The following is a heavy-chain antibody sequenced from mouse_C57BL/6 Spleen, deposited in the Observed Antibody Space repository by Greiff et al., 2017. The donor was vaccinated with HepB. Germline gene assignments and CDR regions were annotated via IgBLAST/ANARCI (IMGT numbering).Heavy chain of an antibody. CDR3: ARGEIYDGYYEGTWFAY. CDR2: IYPGSGST. J-gene: IGHJ3*01. Sequence: QVQLKHPGAELVKPGASVKMSCKASGYTFTSYWITWVKQRPGQGLEWIGDIYPGSGSTNYNEKFKSKATLTVDTSSSTAYMQLSSLTSEDAAVYYCARGEIYDGYYEGTWFAYWGQGTLVTVSA. CDR1: GYTFTSYW. D-gene: IGHD2-3*01. V-gene: IGHV1-55*01.